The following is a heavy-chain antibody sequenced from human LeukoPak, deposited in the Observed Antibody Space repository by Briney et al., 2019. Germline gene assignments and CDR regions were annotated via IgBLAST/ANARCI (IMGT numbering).Heavy chain of an antibody. J-gene: IGHJ4*02. CDR2: AWYDGNNK. Sequence: GGSLRLSCAASGFTFSSYAMSWVRQAPGKGLEWVATAWYDGNNKYYADSVKGRFTISRDNSKNTLYLQMNSLRAEDTAIYYCARDPDRSGFDYWGQGTPVTVSS. V-gene: IGHV3-33*08. D-gene: IGHD1-14*01. CDR1: GFTFSSYA. CDR3: ARDPDRSGFDY.